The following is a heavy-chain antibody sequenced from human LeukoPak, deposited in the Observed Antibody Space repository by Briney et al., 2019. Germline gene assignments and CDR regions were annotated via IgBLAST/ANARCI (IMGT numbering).Heavy chain of an antibody. D-gene: IGHD6-25*01. CDR2: IFYSGNT. CDR3: ARLAAITGSDYPDD. J-gene: IGHJ4*02. CDR1: GVSISSYY. V-gene: IGHV4-59*08. Sequence: SETLSLTCTVSGVSISSYYWSWIRQPPGKGLEWIGYIFYSGNTIYSPSLRSRVTISADTSKNHFSLRLRSVTAADTAVYYCARLAAITGSDYPDDRGQGTLVTVSS.